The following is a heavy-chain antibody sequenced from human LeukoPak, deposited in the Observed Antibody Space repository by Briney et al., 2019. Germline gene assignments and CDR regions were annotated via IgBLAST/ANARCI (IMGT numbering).Heavy chain of an antibody. J-gene: IGHJ4*02. V-gene: IGHV3-30*18. Sequence: PGGSLRLSCAASGFTFSSYGMHWVRQAPGKGLEWVAVISYDGSNKYYADSVKGRFTISRDNSKNTLYLQMNSLRAEDTAVYYCTKYALGYCSGGTCYGTYFDYWGQGTLVTASS. CDR1: GFTFSSYG. CDR3: TKYALGYCSGGTCYGTYFDY. D-gene: IGHD2-15*01. CDR2: ISYDGSNK.